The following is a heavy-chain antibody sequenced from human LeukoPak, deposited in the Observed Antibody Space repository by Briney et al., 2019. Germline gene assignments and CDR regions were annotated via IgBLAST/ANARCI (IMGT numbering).Heavy chain of an antibody. Sequence: ASVKVSCKASGYTFTGYYMHWVRQATGQGLEWMGWMNPNSGNTGYAQKFQGRVTMTRNTSIGTAYMELSSQRSEDTAVYYCAREFRSYYYYGMDVWGQGTTVTVSS. CDR1: GYTFTGYY. CDR2: MNPNSGNT. V-gene: IGHV1-8*02. CDR3: AREFRSYYYYGMDV. J-gene: IGHJ6*02.